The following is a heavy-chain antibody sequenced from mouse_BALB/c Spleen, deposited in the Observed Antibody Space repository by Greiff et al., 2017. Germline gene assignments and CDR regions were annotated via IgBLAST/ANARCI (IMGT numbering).Heavy chain of an antibody. CDR2: ISGGGNT. CDR1: GFTFSDYY. J-gene: IGHJ3*01. CDR3: ARYGTWFAY. Sequence: EVQGVESGGGLVKPGGSLKLSCAASGFTFSDYYMYWVRQTPEKRLEWVATISGGGNTYYPDSVKGRFTISRDNAKNNLYLQMSSLRSEDTALYYCARYGTWFAYWGQGTLVTVSA. D-gene: IGHD2-1*01. V-gene: IGHV5-4*02.